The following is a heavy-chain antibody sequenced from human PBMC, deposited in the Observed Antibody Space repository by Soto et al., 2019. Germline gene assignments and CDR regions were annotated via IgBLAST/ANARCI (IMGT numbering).Heavy chain of an antibody. CDR1: GFTFSSYA. Sequence: SLRLSCAASGFTFSSYAMSWVRQAPGKGLEWVSAISGSGGSTYYADSVKGRFTISGDNSKNTLYLQMSSLRAEDTAVYYCAKVMVKNWFDPWGQGTLVTVSS. J-gene: IGHJ5*02. CDR3: AKVMVKNWFDP. V-gene: IGHV3-23*01. D-gene: IGHD5-18*01. CDR2: ISGSGGST.